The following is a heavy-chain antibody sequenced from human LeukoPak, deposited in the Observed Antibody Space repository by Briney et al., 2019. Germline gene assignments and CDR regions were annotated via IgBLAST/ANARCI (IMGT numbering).Heavy chain of an antibody. V-gene: IGHV3-30*02. Sequence: GGSLRLSCAASGFTFSSYGMHWVRRAPGKGLEWVAFIRYDGSNKYYADSVKGRFTISRDNSKNTLYLQMNSLRAEDTAVYYCAKARERYDFSMDVWGKGTTVTVSS. CDR2: IRYDGSNK. J-gene: IGHJ6*03. CDR3: AKARERYDFSMDV. D-gene: IGHD3-3*01. CDR1: GFTFSSYG.